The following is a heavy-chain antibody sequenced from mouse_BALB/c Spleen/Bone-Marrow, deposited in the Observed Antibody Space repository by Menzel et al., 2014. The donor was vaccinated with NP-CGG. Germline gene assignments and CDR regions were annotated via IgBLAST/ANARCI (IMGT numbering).Heavy chain of an antibody. CDR3: TPYGNYGRDH. CDR1: GFNITDSY. J-gene: IGHJ4*01. Sequence: EVQLQQSGAELVRSGASVKLSCTGSGFNITDSYIHWVKQRPGQGLEWIGWIDPENGDTEYTQKFQGKATMTADTSSNTACLQLSSLTSEDTAVYYCTPYGNYGRDHWGQGTSVTVSS. D-gene: IGHD2-10*02. V-gene: IGHV14-4*02. CDR2: IDPENGDT.